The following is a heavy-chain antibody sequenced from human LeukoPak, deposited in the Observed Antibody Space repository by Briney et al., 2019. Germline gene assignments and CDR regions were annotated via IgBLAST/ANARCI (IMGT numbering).Heavy chain of an antibody. D-gene: IGHD4-17*01. CDR1: GFTFSSYS. J-gene: IGHJ4*02. CDR2: IASSVTTT. CDR3: AKYQQRFFEY. Sequence: GGSLRLSCAASGFTFSSYSMGWVRQAPGKGLEWVSAIASSVTTTYYADSVKGRFTISRDNSKNMLCLQMNSLRAEDTAVYYCAKYQQRFFEYWGQGTLVTVSS. V-gene: IGHV3-23*05.